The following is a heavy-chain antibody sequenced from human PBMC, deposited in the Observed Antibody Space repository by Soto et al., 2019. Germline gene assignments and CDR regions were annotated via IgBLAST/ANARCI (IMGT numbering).Heavy chain of an antibody. V-gene: IGHV3-66*01. CDR2: IYSGGST. J-gene: IGHJ4*02. CDR3: ARESIVGATNTFDY. Sequence: EVQLVESGGGLVQPGESLRLSCAASGFTVSSNYMSWVRQAPGKGLEWVSIIYSGGSTYYADSVKGRFTISRDNSKNTLYLQMNSLRAEDTAVYYGARESIVGATNTFDYWGQGTLVTVSS. D-gene: IGHD1-26*01. CDR1: GFTVSSNY.